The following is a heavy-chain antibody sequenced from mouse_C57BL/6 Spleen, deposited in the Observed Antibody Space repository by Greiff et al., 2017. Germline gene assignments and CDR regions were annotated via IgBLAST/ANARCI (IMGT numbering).Heavy chain of an antibody. V-gene: IGHV2-4*01. CDR2: IWSGGST. CDR3: AKDYYGSSHWYFDV. CDR1: GFSLTSYG. Sequence: QVHVKQSGPGLVQPSQSLSITCTVSGFSLTSYGVHWVRQPPGKGLEWLGVIWSGGSTDYNAAFISRLSISKDNSKSQVFFKMNSLQADDTAIYYCAKDYYGSSHWYFDVWGTGTTVTVSS. J-gene: IGHJ1*03. D-gene: IGHD1-1*01.